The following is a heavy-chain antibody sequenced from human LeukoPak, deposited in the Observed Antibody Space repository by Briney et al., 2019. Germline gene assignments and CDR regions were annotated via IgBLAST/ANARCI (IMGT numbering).Heavy chain of an antibody. CDR1: GFTFSSYA. J-gene: IGHJ4*02. CDR2: ISGSGGST. Sequence: GGSLRLSCAASGFTFSSYAMSWVRQAPGKGLEWVSAISGSGGSTYYADSVKGRFTISRDNSKNTLYLQMNSLRAEDTAVYYCARAPIFWNDVWYWGQGTLVTVSS. D-gene: IGHD1-1*01. V-gene: IGHV3-23*01. CDR3: ARAPIFWNDVWY.